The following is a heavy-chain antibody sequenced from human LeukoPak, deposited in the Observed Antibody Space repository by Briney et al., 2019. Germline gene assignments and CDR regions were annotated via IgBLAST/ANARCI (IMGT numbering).Heavy chain of an antibody. Sequence: GGSLRLSCAASGFTFSSYEMNWVRQAPGKGLEWVSYISSSGSTIYYADSVKGRFTISRDNAKNSLYPQMNSLRAEDTAVYYCAREDGDFDYWGQGTLVTVSS. CDR2: ISSSGSTI. D-gene: IGHD4-17*01. CDR3: AREDGDFDY. J-gene: IGHJ4*02. CDR1: GFTFSSYE. V-gene: IGHV3-48*03.